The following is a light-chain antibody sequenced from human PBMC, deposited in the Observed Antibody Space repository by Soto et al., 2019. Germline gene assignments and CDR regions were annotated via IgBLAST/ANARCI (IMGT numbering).Light chain of an antibody. CDR3: QQYGSSPQT. V-gene: IGKV3-20*01. Sequence: EIVLTQSPGTLSLSPGEGATLSCRASETIKNDYLAWYQQRPGQAPRLLIFGASSRATGIPNRFSGRGSGTDFTLTISRLEPEDFAAYYCQQYGSSPQTFGQGTRVDVK. J-gene: IGKJ1*01. CDR2: GAS. CDR1: ETIKNDY.